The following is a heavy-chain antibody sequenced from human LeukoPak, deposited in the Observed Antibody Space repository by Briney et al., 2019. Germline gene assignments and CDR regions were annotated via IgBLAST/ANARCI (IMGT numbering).Heavy chain of an antibody. D-gene: IGHD3-22*01. CDR1: GFTFSSYE. Sequence: GGSLRLSCAASGFTFSSYEMNWVRQAPGKGLEWVSYISSSGSTIYYADSVKGRFTISRDNAKTSLYLQMNSLRAEDTAVYYCARDRGSDYYDSSGYSYYFDYWGQGTLVTVSS. CDR2: ISSSGSTI. J-gene: IGHJ4*02. V-gene: IGHV3-48*03. CDR3: ARDRGSDYYDSSGYSYYFDY.